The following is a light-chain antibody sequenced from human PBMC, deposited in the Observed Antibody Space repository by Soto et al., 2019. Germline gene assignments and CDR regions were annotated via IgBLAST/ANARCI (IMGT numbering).Light chain of an antibody. CDR3: CSYAGSSTYV. Sequence: SALTQPASVSESPGQSITISCTGTSSDVGSYNLVSWYQQHPGKAPKLMIYEGSKRPSGVSNRFSGSKSDNTASLTISGLQAEDEADYYCCSYAGSSTYVFGTGTKVTVL. CDR2: EGS. V-gene: IGLV2-23*01. CDR1: SSDVGSYNL. J-gene: IGLJ1*01.